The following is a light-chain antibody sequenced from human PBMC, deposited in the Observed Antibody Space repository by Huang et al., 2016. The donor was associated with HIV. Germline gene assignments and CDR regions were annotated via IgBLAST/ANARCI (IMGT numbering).Light chain of an antibody. Sequence: IQLTQSPSSLSASVGDRVTIPCRASQGISSYLAWYQQKPGKAPKLLIYAAATLQSGVPSRFSGSGSVTDFTLTISSLQPEDFATYYCQQLNSYPEGFTFGPGTKVDIK. J-gene: IGKJ3*01. CDR2: AAA. V-gene: IGKV1-9*01. CDR1: QGISSY. CDR3: QQLNSYPEGFT.